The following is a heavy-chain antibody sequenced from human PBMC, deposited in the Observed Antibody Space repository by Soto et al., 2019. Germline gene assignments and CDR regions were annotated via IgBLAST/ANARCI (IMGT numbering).Heavy chain of an antibody. Sequence: PGGSLRLSCAASGFTFSSYGMHWVRQAPGKGLEWVAVISYDGSNKYYADSVKGRFTISRDNSKNTLYLQMNSLRAEDTAVYYCAKVSYSGWYDGVDYWGQGTLVTVSS. CDR3: AKVSYSGWYDGVDY. CDR1: GFTFSSYG. D-gene: IGHD6-19*01. J-gene: IGHJ4*02. CDR2: ISYDGSNK. V-gene: IGHV3-30*18.